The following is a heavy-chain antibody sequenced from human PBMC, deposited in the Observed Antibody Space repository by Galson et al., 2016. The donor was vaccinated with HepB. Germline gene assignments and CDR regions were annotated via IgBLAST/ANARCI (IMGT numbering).Heavy chain of an antibody. CDR1: GGSVSSGSHS. CDR2: IYYNGNT. Sequence: SETLSLTCTVSGGSVSSGSHSWSWIRQPPGKGLEWIGFIYYNGNTKYNPSLKSRVTISADTSKNQFSLKVISVTAADTAVYYCARDGGTLPTDPQDAFDIWGQGTMVTVSS. J-gene: IGHJ3*02. D-gene: IGHD1-14*01. CDR3: ARDGGTLPTDPQDAFDI. V-gene: IGHV4-61*01.